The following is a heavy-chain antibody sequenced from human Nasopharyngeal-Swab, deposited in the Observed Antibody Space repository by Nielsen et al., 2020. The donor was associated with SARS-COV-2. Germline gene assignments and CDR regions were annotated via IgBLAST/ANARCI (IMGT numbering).Heavy chain of an antibody. CDR2: IGTTGDT. CDR3: ARGGALYCGDDCYSKNPNYGMDV. V-gene: IGHV3-13*01. D-gene: IGHD2-21*02. J-gene: IGHJ6*02. Sequence: GESLKISCAASGFTFSTSDMHWVRLVTGKGLEWVSAIGTTGDTYYGGSVKGRFTTSREDAKNSLYLQMNSLRAGDTAVYYCARGGALYCGDDCYSKNPNYGMDVWGQGTTVIVSS. CDR1: GFTFSTSD.